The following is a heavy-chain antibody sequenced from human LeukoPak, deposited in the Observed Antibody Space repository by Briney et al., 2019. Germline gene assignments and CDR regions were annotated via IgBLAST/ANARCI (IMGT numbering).Heavy chain of an antibody. Sequence: GASVIVSYMASGYTFTDYYMHWVRQAPGHGLDWIGWINPNSGGTNYAQEFQGRVTMTRDTSISTAYMQLRRLRSDDTAVYYCARVRGSRTYYYDSSGYYYFDYWGQGTLVTVSS. CDR2: INPNSGGT. J-gene: IGHJ4*02. V-gene: IGHV1-2*02. CDR3: ARVRGSRTYYYDSSGYYYFDY. CDR1: GYTFTDYY. D-gene: IGHD3-22*01.